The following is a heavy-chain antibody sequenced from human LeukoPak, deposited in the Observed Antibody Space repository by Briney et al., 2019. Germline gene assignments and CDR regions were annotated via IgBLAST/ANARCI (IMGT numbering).Heavy chain of an antibody. CDR3: AKAGQWLPYYFDY. D-gene: IGHD6-19*01. CDR2: ISSSAGFT. CDR1: GFSFSSSG. Sequence: GGSLRLSCAASGFSFSSSGMTWVRQAPGKGLEWVSAISSSAGFTYYADSVKGRFTISRDNSKNTLYLQMDSLRAEDTALYYCAKAGQWLPYYFDYWGQGTLVTVSS. V-gene: IGHV3-23*01. J-gene: IGHJ4*02.